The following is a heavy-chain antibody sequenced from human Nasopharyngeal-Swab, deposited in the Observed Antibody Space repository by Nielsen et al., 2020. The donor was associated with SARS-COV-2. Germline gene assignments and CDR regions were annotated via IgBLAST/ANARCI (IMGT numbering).Heavy chain of an antibody. V-gene: IGHV5-51*01. CDR3: AIGAAVGTLFHGMDV. Sequence: GESLKISCATSEYSFTDYWIAWVRQAPGKGLGCMGTIFPGDSETRYSPSFEGRVTISVDQSITTAYLHWTSLKASDTAKYYCAIGAAVGTLFHGMDVWGQGTMVTVSS. D-gene: IGHD1-26*01. CDR2: IFPGDSET. J-gene: IGHJ6*02. CDR1: EYSFTDYW.